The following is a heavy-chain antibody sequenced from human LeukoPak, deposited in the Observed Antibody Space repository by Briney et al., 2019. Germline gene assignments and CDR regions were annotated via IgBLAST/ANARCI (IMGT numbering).Heavy chain of an antibody. J-gene: IGHJ4*02. V-gene: IGHV3-33*01. CDR1: GFTFSSYG. CDR3: ARDCSGGTCSSADY. D-gene: IGHD2-15*01. CDR2: IWYDGSNK. Sequence: GGSLRLSCAASGFTFSSYGMHWVRQAPGKGLEWVAVIWYDGSNKYYADSVKGRFTISRDNSKNTLYLQMNSLRAEDTAVYYCARDCSGGTCSSADYWGQGTLVTVS.